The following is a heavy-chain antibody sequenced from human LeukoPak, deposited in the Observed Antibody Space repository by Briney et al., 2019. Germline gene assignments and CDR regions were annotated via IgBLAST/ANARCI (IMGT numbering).Heavy chain of an antibody. CDR2: SSGNGGST. J-gene: IGHJ4*02. V-gene: IGHV3-23*01. CDR1: GITFSSYA. D-gene: IGHD3-3*01. CDR3: AKDRHYDFWSGYYRGVEGY. Sequence: GGSLRLSCAASGITFSSYAMSWVRQAPGKGLEWVSASSGNGGSTYYADSVKGRFTISRDNSKNTLYLQMNSLRAEDTAVYYCAKDRHYDFWSGYYRGVEGYWGQGTLVTVSS.